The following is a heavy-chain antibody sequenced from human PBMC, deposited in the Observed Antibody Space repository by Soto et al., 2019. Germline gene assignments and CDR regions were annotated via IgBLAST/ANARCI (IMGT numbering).Heavy chain of an antibody. CDR2: ISSTTNYI. Sequence: PEGSLRLSCAASGFTFTRYSMNWVRQAPGKGLEWVSSISSTTNYIYYGDSTKGRFTISRDNAKNSLYLKMNSLRAEDTAVYYCARESEDLPSNFDYWGQGTMGTFST. J-gene: IGHJ4*02. CDR1: GFTFTRYS. V-gene: IGHV3-21*06. CDR3: ARESEDLPSNFDY.